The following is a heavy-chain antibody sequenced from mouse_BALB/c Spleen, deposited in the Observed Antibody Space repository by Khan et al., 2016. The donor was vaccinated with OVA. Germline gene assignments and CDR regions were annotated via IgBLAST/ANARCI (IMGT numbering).Heavy chain of an antibody. CDR3: TRGGGGNRFAY. Sequence: QMQLEESGAELVRPGVSVKISCKGSGYKFTDFTMHWVKQSHALSLEWIGVISTSYGDATYNQKFKDKATMTVDKSSSTAYMELARLTSEDSAIYYCTRGGGGNRFAYWGQGTLVTVSA. J-gene: IGHJ3*01. CDR1: GYKFTDFT. CDR2: ISTSYGDA. V-gene: IGHV1S137*01.